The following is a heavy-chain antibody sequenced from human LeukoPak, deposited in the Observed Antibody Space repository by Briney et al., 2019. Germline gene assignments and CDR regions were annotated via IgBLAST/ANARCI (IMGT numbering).Heavy chain of an antibody. CDR1: GGPFSGYY. J-gene: IGHJ4*02. D-gene: IGHD3-22*01. V-gene: IGHV4-34*01. CDR2: INHSGSA. Sequence: SETLSLTCAVYGGPFSGYYWSWIRQPPGKGLEWIGEINHSGSANYNPSLKSRVTMSVDMSKNQFSLKLSSVTAADTAVYYCARARGDYYDSSGYYSAFDYWGQGTLVTVSS. CDR3: ARARGDYYDSSGYYSAFDY.